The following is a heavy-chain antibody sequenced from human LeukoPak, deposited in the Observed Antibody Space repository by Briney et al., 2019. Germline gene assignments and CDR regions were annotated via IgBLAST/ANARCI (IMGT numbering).Heavy chain of an antibody. Sequence: GGSLRLSCAASGFTFSSYSMNWVRQAPGKGLEWVSYISSSSSTIYYADSVKGRFTISRDNAKNSLYLQMNSLRAEDTALYYCATGINMVRGVITDYWGQGTLVTVSS. CDR1: GFTFSSYS. J-gene: IGHJ4*02. CDR3: ATGINMVRGVITDY. D-gene: IGHD3-10*01. CDR2: ISSSSSTI. V-gene: IGHV3-48*04.